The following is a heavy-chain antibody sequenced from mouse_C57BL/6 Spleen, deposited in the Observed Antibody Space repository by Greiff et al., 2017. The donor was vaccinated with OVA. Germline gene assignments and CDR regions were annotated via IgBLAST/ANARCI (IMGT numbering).Heavy chain of an antibody. CDR1: GYAFSSSW. V-gene: IGHV1-82*01. CDR3: ARKIYDGSHFDY. Sequence: VKLVESGPELVKPGASVKISCKASGYAFSSSWMNWVKQRPGKGLEWIGRIYPGDGDTNYNGKFKGKATLTADKSSSTAYMQLSSLTSEDSAVYFCARKIYDGSHFDYWGQGTTLTVSS. J-gene: IGHJ2*01. CDR2: IYPGDGDT. D-gene: IGHD2-3*01.